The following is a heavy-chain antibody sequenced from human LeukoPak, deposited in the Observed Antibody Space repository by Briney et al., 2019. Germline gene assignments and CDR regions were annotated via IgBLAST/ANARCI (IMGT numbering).Heavy chain of an antibody. CDR2: ISYDGSNK. Sequence: GGSLRLSCAASGFTFSSYAMHWVRQAPGKGLEWVAVISYDGSNKYYADSVKGRFTISRDNSKNTLYLQMNSLRAEDTAVYYCAREVLDVVEPGTNTIDYWGQGTRVTVSS. CDR1: GFTFSSYA. J-gene: IGHJ4*02. D-gene: IGHD2-2*01. V-gene: IGHV3-30*04. CDR3: AREVLDVVEPGTNTIDY.